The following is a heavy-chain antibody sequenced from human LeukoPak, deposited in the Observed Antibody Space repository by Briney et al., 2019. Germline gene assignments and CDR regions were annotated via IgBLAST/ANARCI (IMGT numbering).Heavy chain of an antibody. CDR2: ISSGSSAI. CDR1: GFTFSIYS. Sequence: GGSLRLSCAASGFTFSIYSMNWVSQAPGKGLEWVSYISSGSSAIHYADSVKGRFTISRDNAKNSLYLQMNSLRDEDTAVYYCARDGAGELNAFDIWGQGTLVTVSS. V-gene: IGHV3-48*02. J-gene: IGHJ3*02. CDR3: ARDGAGELNAFDI. D-gene: IGHD3-16*01.